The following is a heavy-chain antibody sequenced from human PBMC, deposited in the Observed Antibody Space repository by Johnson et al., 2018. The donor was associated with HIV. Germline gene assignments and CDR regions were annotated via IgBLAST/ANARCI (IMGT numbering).Heavy chain of an antibody. CDR2: ISGSGGST. CDR3: ARGIGDEYAFDI. Sequence: VQLVESGGGVVQPGGSLRLSCAASGFTFSSYAMSWVRQAPGKGLEWVSAISGSGGSTYYADSVKGRFTIARDKSKNTLYLQMNSLKAEDTAGYYCARGIGDEYAFDIWGQVTMVTVSS. V-gene: IGHV3-23*04. J-gene: IGHJ3*02. D-gene: IGHD2-21*01. CDR1: GFTFSSYA.